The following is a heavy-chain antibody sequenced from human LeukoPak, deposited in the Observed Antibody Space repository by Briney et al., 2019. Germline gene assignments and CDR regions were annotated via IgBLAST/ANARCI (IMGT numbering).Heavy chain of an antibody. J-gene: IGHJ4*01. V-gene: IGHV1-69*13. CDR2: IIPIFGTA. CDR1: GGTFSSYA. CDR3: ARGLPPGYCSSTSCYTPNFDY. D-gene: IGHD2-2*02. Sequence: SVKVSCKASGGTFSSYAISWVRQAPGQGLEWMGGIIPIFGTANYAQKFQGRVTITADESTSTAYMELSSLRSVDTAVYYCARGLPPGYCSSTSCYTPNFDYWGQEPWSPSPQ.